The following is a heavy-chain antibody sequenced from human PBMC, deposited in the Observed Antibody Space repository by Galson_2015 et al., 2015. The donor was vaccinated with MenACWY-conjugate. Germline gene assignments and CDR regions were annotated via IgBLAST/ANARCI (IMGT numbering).Heavy chain of an antibody. Sequence: SLRLSCAASGFTFSSYWMHWVRQAPGKGLVWVSRINGAGTDTSYADSVEGRFTISRDNAKNTLYLQMNSLRDDDTAVYYCARSVVAACGYFDYWGQGTLVTVSS. D-gene: IGHD2-15*01. CDR1: GFTFSSYW. J-gene: IGHJ4*02. CDR3: ARSVVAACGYFDY. CDR2: INGAGTDT. V-gene: IGHV3-74*01.